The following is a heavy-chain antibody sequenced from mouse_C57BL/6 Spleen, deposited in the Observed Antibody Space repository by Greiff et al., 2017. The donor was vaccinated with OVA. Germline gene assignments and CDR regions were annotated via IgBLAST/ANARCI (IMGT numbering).Heavy chain of an antibody. CDR2: LYPGSGST. D-gene: IGHD2-4*01. CDR3: ARQDYDYDGVIAMDY. CDR1: GYTFTSYW. V-gene: IGHV1-55*01. J-gene: IGHJ4*01. Sequence: QVQLQQPGAELVKPGASVKMSCKASGYTFTSYWITWVKQRPGQGLEWIGDLYPGSGSTNYNEKFKSKATLTVDTSSSTAYMQLSSLTSEDSAVYYCARQDYDYDGVIAMDYWGQGTSVTVSS.